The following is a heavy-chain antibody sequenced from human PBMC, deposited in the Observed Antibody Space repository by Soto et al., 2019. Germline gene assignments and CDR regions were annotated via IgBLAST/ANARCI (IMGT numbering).Heavy chain of an antibody. CDR3: ATYYASSGSDYWYFDL. V-gene: IGHV1-46*01. CDR2: INPSGGTT. CDR1: GYSFTSSY. D-gene: IGHD3-22*01. J-gene: IGHJ2*01. Sequence: ASVKVSCKASGYSFTSSYMHWVRQAPGQGLEWMGIINPSGGTTRYAEKFQGRVSMTRDTSTSTVYMELSSLRSEDTAVYYCATYYASSGSDYWYFDLWGRGTLVTVSS.